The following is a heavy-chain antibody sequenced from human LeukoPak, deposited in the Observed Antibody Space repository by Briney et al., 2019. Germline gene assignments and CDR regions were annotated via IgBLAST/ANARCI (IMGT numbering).Heavy chain of an antibody. CDR1: GFTFSSYA. CDR3: AKVMSWNDTVFDY. CDR2: ISGSGGST. V-gene: IGHV3-23*01. Sequence: GGSLRLSCAASGFTFSSYAMSGVRQAPGKGLDWVSAISGSGGSTYYADSVKGRFTIYRENSKNTLSLQMNSLRAEDTAVYYCAKVMSWNDTVFDYWGQGTLVSVSS. D-gene: IGHD1-1*01. J-gene: IGHJ4*02.